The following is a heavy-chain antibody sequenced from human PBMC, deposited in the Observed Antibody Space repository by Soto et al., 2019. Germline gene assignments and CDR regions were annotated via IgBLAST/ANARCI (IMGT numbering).Heavy chain of an antibody. D-gene: IGHD3-22*01. Sequence: SETLSLTCTVSGGSISSGGYYWSWIRQHPGKGREWIGHIYYSGSTYYNPSLKSRVTISVDTSKNQFFLKLSSVTAADTAVDYCAREGTMMNYYYGMDVWGQGNTVTVSS. CDR3: AREGTMMNYYYGMDV. CDR1: GGSISSGGYY. J-gene: IGHJ6*02. V-gene: IGHV4-31*03. CDR2: IYYSGST.